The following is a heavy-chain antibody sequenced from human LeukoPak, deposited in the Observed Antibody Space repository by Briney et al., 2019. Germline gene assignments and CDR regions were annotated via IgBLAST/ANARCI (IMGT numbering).Heavy chain of an antibody. J-gene: IGHJ3*01. CDR2: IYYRGST. CDR3: ARDCTSAKKNVLPAEAFAF. CDR1: GGSISSSSYY. Sequence: SETLSLTCTVSGGSISSSSYYWGWIRQPAGKGLKWIGSIYYRGSTYFNPSLRSRVTVSVDTSKNQFSLKLSSVTAADTVVYYCARDCTSAKKNVLPAEAFAFWGQGTMVTVSS. V-gene: IGHV4-39*07. D-gene: IGHD1-14*01.